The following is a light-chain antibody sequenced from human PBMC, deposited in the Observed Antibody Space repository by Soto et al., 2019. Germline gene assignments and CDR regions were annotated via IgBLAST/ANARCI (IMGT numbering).Light chain of an antibody. J-gene: IGLJ3*02. CDR3: AAWDDSLSGWV. CDR2: RNN. Sequence: QPVLTQPPSASGTPGQRVTISCSGSSSNIGSNYVYWYQQLPGTAPKVLIYRNNKRPSGVPDRFSGSKSGTSASLAISGLRSDDEADYYCAAWDDSLSGWVFGGGTKLTVL. V-gene: IGLV1-47*01. CDR1: SSNIGSNY.